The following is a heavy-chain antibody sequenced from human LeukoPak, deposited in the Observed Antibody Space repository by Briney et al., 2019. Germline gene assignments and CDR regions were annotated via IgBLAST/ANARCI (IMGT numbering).Heavy chain of an antibody. J-gene: IGHJ3*02. V-gene: IGHV3-7*01. Sequence: GGSLRLSCAASGLTFSSYWMSWVRQAPGKGLEWVANIKQDGSEKYYVDSVKGRFTISRDNAKNSLYLQMNSLRAEDTAVYYCARDFSPGTDAFDIWGQGTMVTVSS. CDR2: IKQDGSEK. CDR3: ARDFSPGTDAFDI. D-gene: IGHD1-1*01. CDR1: GLTFSSYW.